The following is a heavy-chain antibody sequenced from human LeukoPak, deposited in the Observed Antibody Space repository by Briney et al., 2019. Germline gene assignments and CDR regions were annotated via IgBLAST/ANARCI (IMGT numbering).Heavy chain of an antibody. CDR2: INHSGST. D-gene: IGHD3-22*01. CDR1: GGSFSGYY. V-gene: IGHV4-34*01. CDR3: ARKTDYYDSSGYYADY. J-gene: IGHJ4*02. Sequence: SETLSLTCAVYGGSFSGYYWSWIRQPPGKGLEWIGEINHSGSTNYNPSLKSRVTISVDTSKNQFSLKLSSVTAADTAVYYCARKTDYYDSSGYYADYWGQGTLVTVSS.